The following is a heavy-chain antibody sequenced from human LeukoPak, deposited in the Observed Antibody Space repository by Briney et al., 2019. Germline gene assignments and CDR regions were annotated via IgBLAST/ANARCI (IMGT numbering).Heavy chain of an antibody. CDR2: IYYSGST. D-gene: IGHD2-15*01. CDR1: GGSISSYY. V-gene: IGHV4-59*01. CDR3: SRVTGYVIEDNFDY. Sequence: SETLSLTCTVSGGSISSYYWSWIRQPPGKGLEWIGYIYYSGSTNYNPSLKSRVTISVDTSKNQFSLKLRSVTAADTAVYYCSRVTGYVIEDNFDYWGQGTLVTVSS. J-gene: IGHJ4*02.